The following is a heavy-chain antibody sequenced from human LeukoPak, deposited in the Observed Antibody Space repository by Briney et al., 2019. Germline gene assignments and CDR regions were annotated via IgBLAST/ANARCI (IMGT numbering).Heavy chain of an antibody. CDR2: IYTSGST. D-gene: IGHD4-17*01. CDR3: ARLGHSTVTTYWYFDL. J-gene: IGHJ2*01. Sequence: PSETLSLTCTVSGGSISSGSYYWSWIRQPAGKGLEWIGRIYTSGSTNYNPSLKSRVTISVDTSKNQFSLKLSSVTAADTAVYYCARLGHSTVTTYWYFDLWGRGTLVTVSP. V-gene: IGHV4-61*02. CDR1: GGSISSGSYY.